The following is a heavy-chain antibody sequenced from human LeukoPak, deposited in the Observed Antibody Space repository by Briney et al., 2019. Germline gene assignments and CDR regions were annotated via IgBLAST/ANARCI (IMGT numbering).Heavy chain of an antibody. CDR2: IYYSGNT. D-gene: IGHD3-10*01. CDR3: ARLKEGIDY. Sequence: SETLSLTCAVSGGSISGSSYFWGWIRQPPGKGLEWIGSIYYSGNTYYNPSLKSRVTISVDTSKNQFSLKLSSVTAADTAVYYCARLKEGIDYWGQGILVTVSS. J-gene: IGHJ4*02. CDR1: GGSISGSSYF. V-gene: IGHV4-39*01.